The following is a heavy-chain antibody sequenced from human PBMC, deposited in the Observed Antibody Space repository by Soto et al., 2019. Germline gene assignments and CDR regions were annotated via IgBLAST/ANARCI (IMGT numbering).Heavy chain of an antibody. Sequence: ASVKVSCKASGYTFSGNYMHWVRRAPGQGLEWMGRINPKNGATNSEQKFQGRITMTWDTSTSTGYMELTRLRSDDTAVYYCAPHHYDSSGFFDYWGQGTLVTVSS. J-gene: IGHJ4*02. CDR1: GYTFSGNY. V-gene: IGHV1-2*06. CDR3: APHHYDSSGFFDY. D-gene: IGHD3-22*01. CDR2: INPKNGAT.